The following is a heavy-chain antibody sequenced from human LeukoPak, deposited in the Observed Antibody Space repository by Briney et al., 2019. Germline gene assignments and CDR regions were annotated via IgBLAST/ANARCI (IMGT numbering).Heavy chain of an antibody. CDR2: ISWNSGSI. CDR1: GFTFDDYA. V-gene: IGHV3-9*01. D-gene: IGHD3-16*01. J-gene: IGHJ4*02. CDR3: AKDKEDSYDYVWGSIDY. Sequence: PGRSLRLSCAASGFTFDDYAMHWVRQAPGKGLEWVSGISWNSGSIGYADSVKGRFTISRDNAKNSLYLQMNSLRAEDTALYYCAKDKEDSYDYVWGSIDYWGQGTLVTVSS.